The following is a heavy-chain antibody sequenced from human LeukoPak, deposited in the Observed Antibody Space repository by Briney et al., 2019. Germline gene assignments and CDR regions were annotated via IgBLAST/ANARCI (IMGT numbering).Heavy chain of an antibody. V-gene: IGHV3-21*01. CDR2: ISSSSSYI. CDR1: GFTFSSYS. J-gene: IGHJ4*02. CDR3: ARDRLGGGHGPLDY. Sequence: GGSLRLSCAASGFTFSSYSMNWVRQAPGKGLEWVSSISSSSSYIYYADSVKGRFTISRDNAKNSLYLQMNSLRAEDTAVYYCARDRLGGGHGPLDYWGQGTLVTVSS. D-gene: IGHD3-10*01.